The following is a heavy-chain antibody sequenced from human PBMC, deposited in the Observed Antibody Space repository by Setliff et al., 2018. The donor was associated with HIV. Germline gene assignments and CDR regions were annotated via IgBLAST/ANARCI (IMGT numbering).Heavy chain of an antibody. D-gene: IGHD3-22*01. CDR3: AREIPYSYGGRGHPL. CDR2: IYTGGST. V-gene: IGHV4-4*09. Sequence: SETLSLTCFVSGVSISDHYWTWIRQPPGKGLEWIGYIYTGGSTNYNSSLKSRVTISIDTSRNQFSLTVSSVTAADTAVYYCAREIPYSYGGRGHPLWGQGTLVTVSS. CDR1: GVSISDHY. J-gene: IGHJ4*02.